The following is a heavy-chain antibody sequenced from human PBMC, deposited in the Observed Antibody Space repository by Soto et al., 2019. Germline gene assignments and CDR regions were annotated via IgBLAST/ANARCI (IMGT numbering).Heavy chain of an antibody. J-gene: IGHJ5*02. CDR2: IFSNDEK. Sequence: SGPTLVNPTETLTLTCTVSGSSLSNARMGVSWIRQPPGKALEWLAHIFSNDEKSYSTSLKSRLTISKDTSKSQVVLTMTNMDPVDTATYYCARIPQRIAVAGTSWFDPWGQGTLVTVSS. CDR3: ARIPQRIAVAGTSWFDP. V-gene: IGHV2-26*01. D-gene: IGHD6-19*01. CDR1: GSSLSNARMG.